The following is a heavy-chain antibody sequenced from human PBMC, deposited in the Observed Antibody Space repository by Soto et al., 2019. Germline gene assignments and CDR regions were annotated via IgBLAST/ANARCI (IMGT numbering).Heavy chain of an antibody. D-gene: IGHD3-22*01. CDR1: GGTFSSYA. Sequence: ASVKVSCKASGGTFSSYAISWVRQAPGQGLEWMGGIIPIFGNTNYEQKLQGRVTMTTDTSTSTAYMELRSLRSDDTAVYYCARVPWYYDSSGFFDYWGQGTLVTVSS. CDR3: ARVPWYYDSSGFFDY. J-gene: IGHJ4*02. V-gene: IGHV1-18*01. CDR2: IIPIFGNT.